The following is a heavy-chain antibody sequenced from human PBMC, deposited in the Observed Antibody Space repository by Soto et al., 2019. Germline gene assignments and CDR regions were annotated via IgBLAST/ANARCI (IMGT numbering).Heavy chain of an antibody. Sequence: SVTLSLTCTVSGDSVTSGTYFWTWIRQPPGKGLEWIGYIYYSGHTKYNPSLESRVTMSLHTFKNQFSLQLNSVTAADTAVYYCARGVVVDFDPWGQGTLVT. CDR2: IYYSGHT. J-gene: IGHJ5*02. V-gene: IGHV4-61*01. D-gene: IGHD2-21*01. CDR1: GDSVTSGTYF. CDR3: ARGVVVDFDP.